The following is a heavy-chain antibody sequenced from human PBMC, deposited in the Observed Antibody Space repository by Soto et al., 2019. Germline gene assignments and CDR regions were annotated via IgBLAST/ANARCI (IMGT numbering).Heavy chain of an antibody. D-gene: IGHD6-13*01. J-gene: IGHJ4*02. Sequence: GASVKVSCKASGCIFTSYYMHWVRQAPGQGLEWMGIINPSGGSTSYAQKFQGRVTMTRDTSTSTVYMELSSLRSEDTAVYYCAVIAAAGIRVDYWGQGTLVTVSS. CDR3: AVIAAAGIRVDY. CDR1: GCIFTSYY. V-gene: IGHV1-46*01. CDR2: INPSGGST.